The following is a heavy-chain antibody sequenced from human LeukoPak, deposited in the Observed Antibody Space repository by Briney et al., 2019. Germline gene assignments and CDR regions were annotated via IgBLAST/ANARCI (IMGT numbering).Heavy chain of an antibody. CDR2: ISAYNGNT. D-gene: IGHD3-22*01. Sequence: ASVKVSCKASGYTFTSYGISWVRQAPGQGLEWMGWISAYNGNTNYAQKLQGRVTMTTDTSTSTAYMELRSLRSDDTAVYYCARASNYYDSSGYRNWFDPWGQGTLVTVSS. CDR3: ARASNYYDSSGYRNWFDP. CDR1: GYTFTSYG. J-gene: IGHJ5*02. V-gene: IGHV1-18*01.